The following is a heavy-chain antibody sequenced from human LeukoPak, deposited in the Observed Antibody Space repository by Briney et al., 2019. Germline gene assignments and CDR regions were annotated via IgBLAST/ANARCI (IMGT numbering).Heavy chain of an antibody. J-gene: IGHJ4*02. D-gene: IGHD3-22*01. CDR2: IYPGDSDT. Sequence: GESLKISCKGSGYSFTSYWIGWVRQMPGKGLEWMGIIYPGDSDTRYSPSFQGQVTISADKSISTAYLQWSSLKASDTAMYYCARLTYYYDSSGYWYFDYWGQGTLVTVSS. V-gene: IGHV5-51*01. CDR3: ARLTYYYDSSGYWYFDY. CDR1: GYSFTSYW.